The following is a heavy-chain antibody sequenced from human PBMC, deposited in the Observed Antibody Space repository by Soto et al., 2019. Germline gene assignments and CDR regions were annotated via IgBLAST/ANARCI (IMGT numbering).Heavy chain of an antibody. D-gene: IGHD3-10*01. Sequence: QVQLHESGPGLVKPSETLSLTCAVSGGSISGYYWSWIRQPPGKGLEWIGYIYSSGIPNYSPSLKSRVTISVDTSKNQFSLRLSSVTAADTAVYYCARHGGSGSYYVFDIWGQGTMVTVSA. CDR1: GGSISGYY. CDR2: IYSSGIP. J-gene: IGHJ3*02. CDR3: ARHGGSGSYYVFDI. V-gene: IGHV4-59*08.